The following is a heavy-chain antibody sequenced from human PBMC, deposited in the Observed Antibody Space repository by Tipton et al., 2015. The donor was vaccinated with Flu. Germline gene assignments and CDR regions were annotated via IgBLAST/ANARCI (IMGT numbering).Heavy chain of an antibody. CDR2: LSWNSDYI. V-gene: IGHV3-9*01. CDR1: GFTFDDFA. J-gene: IGHJ4*02. D-gene: IGHD6-13*01. CDR3: AKGRSEALAATGTFDL. Sequence: SLRLSCAASGFTFDDFAMSWIRQSPGKGLEWVCGLSWNSDYIAYADSVRGRFTISRDNAKNALYAEMSSLRPEDAALYYCAKGRSEALAATGTFDLWGQGTLVTVSS.